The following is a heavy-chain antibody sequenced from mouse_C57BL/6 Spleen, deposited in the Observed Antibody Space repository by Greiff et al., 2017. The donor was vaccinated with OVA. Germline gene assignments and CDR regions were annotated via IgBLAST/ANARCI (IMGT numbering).Heavy chain of an antibody. CDR3: ARVEYGSSSAWFAY. Sequence: EVKLVESEGGLVQPGSSMKLSCTASGFTFSDYYMAWVRQVPEKGLEWVANINYDGSSTYYLDSLKSRFIISRDNAKNILYLQRSSLKSEDTATYYCARVEYGSSSAWFAYWGEGTLVTVSA. D-gene: IGHD1-1*01. V-gene: IGHV5-16*01. CDR2: INYDGSST. J-gene: IGHJ3*01. CDR1: GFTFSDYY.